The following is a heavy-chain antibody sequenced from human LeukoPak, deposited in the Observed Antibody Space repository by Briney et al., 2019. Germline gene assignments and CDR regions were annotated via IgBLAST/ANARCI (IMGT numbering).Heavy chain of an antibody. V-gene: IGHV3-30*18. Sequence: PGGSLRLSCVASGFTFRNYGMHWVRQAPGKGLEWVTIISHDGSIKYYIDPVKGRFTVSRDNSKNTLYLQMNSLRAEDTAVYYCAKDGSSWYNPIYYYGMDVWGQGTTVTVSS. CDR2: ISHDGSIK. CDR1: GFTFRNYG. D-gene: IGHD6-13*01. J-gene: IGHJ6*02. CDR3: AKDGSSWYNPIYYYGMDV.